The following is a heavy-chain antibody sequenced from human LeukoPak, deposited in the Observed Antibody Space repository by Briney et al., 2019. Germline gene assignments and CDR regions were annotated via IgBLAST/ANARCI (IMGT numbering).Heavy chain of an antibody. Sequence: PSETLSLTCAVYGGSFSGYYWSWIRQPPGKGLEWIGEINHSGSTNYNPSLKSRVTISVDTSKNQFSLKLSSVTAADTAVYYCASLCSGGSCSRYHFDYWGQGTLVTVSS. D-gene: IGHD2-15*01. CDR1: GGSFSGYY. CDR2: INHSGST. V-gene: IGHV4-34*01. J-gene: IGHJ4*02. CDR3: ASLCSGGSCSRYHFDY.